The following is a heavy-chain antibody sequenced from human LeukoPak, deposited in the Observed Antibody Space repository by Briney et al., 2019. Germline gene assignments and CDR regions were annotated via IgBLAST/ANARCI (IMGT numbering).Heavy chain of an antibody. V-gene: IGHV3-48*01. CDR2: ISSSSSTI. CDR3: AKGNRRDGYKPPFFDY. J-gene: IGHJ4*02. CDR1: GFTFSSYS. Sequence: PGGSLRLSCAASGFTFSSYSMNWVRQAPGKGMEWVSYISSSSSTIYYADSVKGRFTISRDNAKNTVYMQMNSRRAEDTGVYYCAKGNRRDGYKPPFFDYWVQGTLVTVSS. D-gene: IGHD5-24*01.